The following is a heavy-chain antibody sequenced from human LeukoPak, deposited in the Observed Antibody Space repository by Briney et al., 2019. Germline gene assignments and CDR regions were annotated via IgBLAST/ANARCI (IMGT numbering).Heavy chain of an antibody. V-gene: IGHV1-18*01. Sequence: ASVKVSCKASCYTFTSYGISWVRQAPGQGLEWMGWISAYNGNTNYAQKLQGRVTMTTDTSTSTAYVELRSLRSDDTAVYYCARDQEWFGEIGMDVWGKGTTVTVSS. CDR3: ARDQEWFGEIGMDV. CDR1: CYTFTSYG. CDR2: ISAYNGNT. D-gene: IGHD3-10*01. J-gene: IGHJ6*03.